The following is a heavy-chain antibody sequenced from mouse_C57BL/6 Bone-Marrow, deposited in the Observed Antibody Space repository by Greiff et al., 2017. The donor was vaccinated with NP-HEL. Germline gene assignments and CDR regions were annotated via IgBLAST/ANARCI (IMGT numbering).Heavy chain of an antibody. J-gene: IGHJ3*01. CDR1: GYTFTSYW. D-gene: IGHD2-2*01. CDR3: ARDTTLVKWFAY. V-gene: IGHV1-59*01. Sequence: QVQLQQPGAELVRPGTSVKLSCKASGYTFTSYWMHWVKQRPGQGPEWIGVIDPSDSYTNYNQKFKGKATLTVDTSSSTAYMQLSSLTSEDSTVYCCARDTTLVKWFAYGGQGTLVTVSA. CDR2: IDPSDSYT.